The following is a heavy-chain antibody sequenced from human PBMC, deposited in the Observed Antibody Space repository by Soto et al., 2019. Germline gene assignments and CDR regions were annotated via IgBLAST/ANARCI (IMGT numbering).Heavy chain of an antibody. V-gene: IGHV3-48*03. D-gene: IGHD1-1*01. Sequence: GESLKISCAASGFTFSICEMNWVRQAPGKGLEWISYITGRGTIYYADSVKGRFTISRDNAKNSLYLQMNSLRAEDTGVYYCARASELATTTGDIWGQGTMVTVSS. CDR3: ARASELATTTGDI. CDR2: ITGRGTI. J-gene: IGHJ3*02. CDR1: GFTFSICE.